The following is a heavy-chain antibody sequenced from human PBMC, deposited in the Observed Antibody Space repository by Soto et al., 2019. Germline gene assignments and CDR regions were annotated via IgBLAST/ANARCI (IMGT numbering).Heavy chain of an antibody. D-gene: IGHD1-26*01. CDR2: INPNVGGT. CDR3: ARGGRELQRIPYHX. Sequence: VSVKVSCKASGYTFTDYQLHWVRQAPGQGLEWMGLINPNVGGTNYARKFQGSLTMTRDTSISTVYMQLTRIGPNDTAIYYCARGGRELQRIPYHXWGQGTLVTVSX. J-gene: IGHJ4*02. CDR1: GYTFTDYQ. V-gene: IGHV1-2*02.